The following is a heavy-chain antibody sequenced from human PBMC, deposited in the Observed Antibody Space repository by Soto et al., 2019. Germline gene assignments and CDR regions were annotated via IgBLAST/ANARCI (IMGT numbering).Heavy chain of an antibody. D-gene: IGHD3-3*01. Sequence: GESLKISCKGSGYSFTSYWISWVRQMPGKGLEWMGRIDPSDSYTNYSPSFQGHATISADKSISTAYLQWSSLKASDTAMYYCARQPRDSTIFGVVPYYYGMDVWGQGTTVTVSS. CDR1: GYSFTSYW. J-gene: IGHJ6*02. V-gene: IGHV5-10-1*01. CDR2: IDPSDSYT. CDR3: ARQPRDSTIFGVVPYYYGMDV.